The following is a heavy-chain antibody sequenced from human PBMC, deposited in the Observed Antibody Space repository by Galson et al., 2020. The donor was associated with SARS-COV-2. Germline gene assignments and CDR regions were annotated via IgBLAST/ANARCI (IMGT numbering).Heavy chain of an antibody. V-gene: IGHV4-28*01. J-gene: IGHJ4*02. CDR1: GYSISSSNW. D-gene: IGHD2-15*01. CDR2: IYYSGST. CDR3: ARTSDLGPAATYFDF. Sequence: SETLSLTCAVSGYSISSSNWWGWIRQPPGKRLEWIGYIYYSGSTYYNPSPKSRVTMSVDTSKNQFSLKLSSVTAVDKAVYYCARTSDLGPAATYFDFWGQGTLVTVSA.